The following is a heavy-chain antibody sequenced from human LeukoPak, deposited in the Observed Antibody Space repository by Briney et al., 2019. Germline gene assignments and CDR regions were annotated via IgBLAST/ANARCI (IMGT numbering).Heavy chain of an antibody. CDR2: IRAYNGNT. V-gene: IGHV1-18*01. D-gene: IGHD2-15*01. CDR3: ARRGCSGGSCPPFAFYI. Sequence: ASVTVSCTASGYTFTIYGISWVRQAPGQGLEGRGWIRAYNGNTNYAQNLQGRVTMTTHTSTSTAYMELRSLRSDDTAVYYCARRGCSGGSCPPFAFYIWGQGTMVTVSS. J-gene: IGHJ3*02. CDR1: GYTFTIYG.